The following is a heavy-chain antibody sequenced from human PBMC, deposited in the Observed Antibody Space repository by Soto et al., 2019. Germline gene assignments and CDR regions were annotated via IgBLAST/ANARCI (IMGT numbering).Heavy chain of an antibody. CDR3: ARGLVVGSQYDY. CDR2: INAGNGNT. Sequence: ASVKVSCKASGYKFTGYAIHWVRQAPGQRLEWMGWINAGNGNTKYSQKFQGRVTITRDTSATTAYLELSSLRSDDTAVYFCARGLVVGSQYDYWGQGTLVTVSS. J-gene: IGHJ4*02. D-gene: IGHD3-10*01. V-gene: IGHV1-3*01. CDR1: GYKFTGYA.